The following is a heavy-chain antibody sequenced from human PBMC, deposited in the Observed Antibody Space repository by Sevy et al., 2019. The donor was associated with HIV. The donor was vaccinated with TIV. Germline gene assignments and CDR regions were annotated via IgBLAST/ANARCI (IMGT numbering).Heavy chain of an antibody. Sequence: GGSLRLSCAASGFSFSDYNMNWVRQAPGKGLEWVSSISSGSVHMNYADSIKGRFTISRDNAKNSLYLHLNSLRAEDTAVCYCAIEQWLDHWGQGTLVTVSS. CDR1: GFSFSDYN. CDR3: AIEQWLDH. CDR2: ISSGSVHM. V-gene: IGHV3-21*01. J-gene: IGHJ5*02.